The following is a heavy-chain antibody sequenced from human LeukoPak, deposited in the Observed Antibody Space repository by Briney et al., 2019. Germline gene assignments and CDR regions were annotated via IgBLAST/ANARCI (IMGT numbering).Heavy chain of an antibody. CDR3: ARVGLPGSFDS. Sequence: GGSLRLSCAASGFTVSSNYMSWVRQAPGKGLEWVSVISGGGSTYYADSVKGRFTISRDNSKNTLYLQMNSLRAEDTAVYYCARVGLPGSFDSWGQGTLVTVSS. CDR2: ISGGGST. D-gene: IGHD3/OR15-3a*01. J-gene: IGHJ4*02. V-gene: IGHV3-66*01. CDR1: GFTVSSNY.